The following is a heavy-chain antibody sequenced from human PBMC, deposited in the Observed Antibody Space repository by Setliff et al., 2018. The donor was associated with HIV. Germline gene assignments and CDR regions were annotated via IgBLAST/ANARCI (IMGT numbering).Heavy chain of an antibody. CDR2: IRSDGSNK. CDR3: AKNDDILTGFAN. J-gene: IGHJ4*02. D-gene: IGHD3-9*01. V-gene: IGHV3-30*02. CDR1: GLTFSNCG. Sequence: GGSLRLSCATSGLTFSNCGMHWVRQAPGKGLEWVASIRSDGSNKHYADSVTGRFTVSRDNSKSTLYLQMNSLRAEDTAVYYCAKNDDILTGFANWGQGTLVTVSS.